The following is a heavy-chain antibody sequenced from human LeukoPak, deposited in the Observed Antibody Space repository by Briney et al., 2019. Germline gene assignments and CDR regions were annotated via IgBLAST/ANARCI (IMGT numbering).Heavy chain of an antibody. D-gene: IGHD3-22*01. CDR2: IYSGDST. CDR3: ARDRGYYDSSGGDY. Sequence: PGGSLRLSCAASGFTVSSSFMSWVRQAPGKGLEWVSVIYSGDSTYYADSVKGRFTISRDNSKNTLYLQMNSLRAEDTAVYYCARDRGYYDSSGGDYWGQGTLVTVSS. V-gene: IGHV3-53*01. CDR1: GFTVSSSF. J-gene: IGHJ4*02.